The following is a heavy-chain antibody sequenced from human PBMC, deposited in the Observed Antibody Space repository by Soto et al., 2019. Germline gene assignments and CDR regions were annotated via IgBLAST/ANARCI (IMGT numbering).Heavy chain of an antibody. CDR1: GDSINSYY. CDR3: ARTYDNSGPNSGGYAFDI. D-gene: IGHD3-22*01. CDR2: FYKSGTT. Sequence: QVQLQESGPGLVKPSETLSFTCTVSGDSINSYYWSWIRQPPGKGLEWIAYFYKSGTTNYNPSLKSRVTISVDTSKNQFSLKLSSVTAADTAVYYCARTYDNSGPNSGGYAFDILGQGTMLTVSS. J-gene: IGHJ3*02. V-gene: IGHV4-59*01.